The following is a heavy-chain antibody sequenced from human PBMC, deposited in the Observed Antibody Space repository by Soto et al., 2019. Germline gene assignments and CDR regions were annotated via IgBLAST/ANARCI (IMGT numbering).Heavy chain of an antibody. CDR2: ISAYNGNT. D-gene: IGHD3-3*01. J-gene: IGHJ6*02. V-gene: IGHV1-18*04. CDR3: ARDPHGEWLCYRFGDYYYYGMDV. CDR1: GYTFTSYV. Sequence: ASVKVSCKASGYTFTSYVISWGRQAPGQGLEWMGWISAYNGNTNYAQKLQGRVTMTTDTSTSKAYLELRSLRSDDTAVYYCARDPHGEWLCYRFGDYYYYGMDVWGQGTTVTVSS.